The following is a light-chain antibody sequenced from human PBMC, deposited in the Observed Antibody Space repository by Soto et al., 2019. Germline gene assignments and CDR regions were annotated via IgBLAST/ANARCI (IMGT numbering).Light chain of an antibody. CDR3: KSYAGSNTYV. CDR2: EIV. Sequence: QSVLTQPPSASGSPGQSVTISCTGTKHDVGFYDFVSWYRHHPAKAPRLIIYEIVQRPSGVPDLFSGSKSGNTASLTVSGLQAADEADYFCKSYAGSNTYVFGSGIMVTVL. CDR1: KHDVGFYDF. J-gene: IGLJ1*01. V-gene: IGLV2-8*01.